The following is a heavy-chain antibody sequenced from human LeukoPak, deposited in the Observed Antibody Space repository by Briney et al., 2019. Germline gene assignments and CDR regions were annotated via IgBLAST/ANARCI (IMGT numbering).Heavy chain of an antibody. J-gene: IGHJ4*02. V-gene: IGHV1-18*01. D-gene: IGHD3-22*01. CDR1: GYTFTSYG. Sequence: EASVKVSCKASGYTFTSYGISWVRQAPGQGLEWMGWISAYNGNTNYAQKLQGRVTMTTDTPTSTAYMELRSLRSDDTAVYYCARDETYYYDSSGYYPFDYWGQGTLVSVSS. CDR3: ARDETYYYDSSGYYPFDY. CDR2: ISAYNGNT.